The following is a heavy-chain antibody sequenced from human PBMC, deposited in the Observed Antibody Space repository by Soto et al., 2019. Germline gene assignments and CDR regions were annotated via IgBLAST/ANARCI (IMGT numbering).Heavy chain of an antibody. CDR2: IIPFFGTS. D-gene: IGHD1-26*01. J-gene: IGHJ6*02. CDR1: GGTFSSYP. CDR3: ARVGHVNNYGMAV. Sequence: SVKVSCKDSGGTFSSYPLNWVRQAPGQGLEWMGGIIPFFGTSNYAQEFQGRVTITADESTSTVYMDLRSLRSEDTAVYYCARVGHVNNYGMAVWGQGTTVTVSS. V-gene: IGHV1-69*13.